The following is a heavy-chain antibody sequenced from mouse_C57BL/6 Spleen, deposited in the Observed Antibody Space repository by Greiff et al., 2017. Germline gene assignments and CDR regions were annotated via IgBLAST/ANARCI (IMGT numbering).Heavy chain of an antibody. CDR1: GFTFSSYA. J-gene: IGHJ2*01. V-gene: IGHV5-4*01. Sequence: EVQGVESGGGLVKPGGSLKLSCAASGFTFSSYAMSWVRQTPEKRLEWVATISDGGSYTYYPDNVKGRFTISRDNAKNNLYLQMSHLKSEDTAMYYCARDRGYDYDGGYYFDYWGQGTTLTVSS. CDR3: ARDRGYDYDGGYYFDY. D-gene: IGHD2-4*01. CDR2: ISDGGSYT.